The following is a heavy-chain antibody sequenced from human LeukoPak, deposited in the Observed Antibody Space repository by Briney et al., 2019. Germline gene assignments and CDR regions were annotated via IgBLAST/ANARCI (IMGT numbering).Heavy chain of an antibody. J-gene: IGHJ4*02. CDR2: SSGSGSGGST. V-gene: IGHV3-23*01. Sequence: GGSLRLSCAASGFTFSSSAMSWVRQAPGKGLEWVSSSSGSGSGGSTYYADSVKGRFTIPRDNSKNTLYLQMNSLRAEDTAVYYCAKSGYNRFDYWGQGTLVTVSS. CDR3: AKSGYNRFDY. D-gene: IGHD5-24*01. CDR1: GFTFSSSA.